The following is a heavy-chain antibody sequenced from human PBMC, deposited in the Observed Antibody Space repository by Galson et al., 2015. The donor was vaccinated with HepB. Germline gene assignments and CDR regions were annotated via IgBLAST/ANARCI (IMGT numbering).Heavy chain of an antibody. Sequence: SLRPSCAASEFTFSNYAMSWVRQAPGKGLEWVSAISSTGGSTFYTDSVKGRFTISRDNSKNTLHLEMNSLRAEDTAVYYCAKLRTSSCYSTLNIWGQGTMVTVSS. V-gene: IGHV3-23*01. CDR1: EFTFSNYA. D-gene: IGHD2-2*02. CDR3: AKLRTSSCYSTLNI. CDR2: ISSTGGST. J-gene: IGHJ3*02.